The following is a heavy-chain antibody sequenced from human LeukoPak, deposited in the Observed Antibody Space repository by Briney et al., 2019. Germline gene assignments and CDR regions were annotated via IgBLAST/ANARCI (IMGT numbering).Heavy chain of an antibody. J-gene: IGHJ4*02. CDR3: AREGSQSASGTYPGND. D-gene: IGHD1-26*01. CDR2: IKQDGSEK. Sequence: PGGSLTLSCAASGFTFSNYWMSWVRQAPGKGLEWVANIKQDGSEKYYVDSVKGRFTISRDNAKNSLFLQMNRLRAEDTAVYYCAREGSQSASGTYPGNDWGQGTLVTVSS. CDR1: GFTFSNYW. V-gene: IGHV3-7*01.